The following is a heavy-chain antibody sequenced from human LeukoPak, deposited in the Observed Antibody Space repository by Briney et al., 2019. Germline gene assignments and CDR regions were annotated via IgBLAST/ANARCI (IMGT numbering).Heavy chain of an antibody. V-gene: IGHV4-39*01. D-gene: IGHD3-9*01. CDR1: GDSISSSSYY. CDR3: ARHGGEDYDILTGYYKVVWFDP. J-gene: IGHJ5*02. Sequence: PSETLSLTCTVSGDSISSSSYYWGWIRQPPGKGLEWIGSISYSGSTYYKPSLKSRVTVSVDTSKSQFSLKLTSVTAADTAVYYCARHGGEDYDILTGYYKVVWFDPWGQGTLVTVSS. CDR2: ISYSGST.